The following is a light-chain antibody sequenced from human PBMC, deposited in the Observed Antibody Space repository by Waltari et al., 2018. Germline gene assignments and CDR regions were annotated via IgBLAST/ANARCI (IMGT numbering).Light chain of an antibody. J-gene: IGLJ3*02. CDR2: RND. CDR1: SSNLGNNV. V-gene: IGLV1-44*01. Sequence: QSVLTQPPSASGTPGQRVTISCSGSSSNLGNNVVNWYQQGPGTAPKLLIYRNDRRPAGVPDRVSAAKSGTSASLAISGLQSEDEAEYYCASWDDSLNGHWVFGGGTKVTVL. CDR3: ASWDDSLNGHWV.